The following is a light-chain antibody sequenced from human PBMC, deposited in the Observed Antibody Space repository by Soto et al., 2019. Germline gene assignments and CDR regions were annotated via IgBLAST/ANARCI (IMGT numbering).Light chain of an antibody. CDR1: HSVRSR. Sequence: EIVMTQSPATLSVSPGERATLSCRASHSVRSRLAWYQQKPGQAPRLLIHGASTRATGIPGRFSGSGSGTEFTLIISSLQSEDFAVYYCQQYNEWPETFGHGTRVEIK. CDR2: GAS. V-gene: IGKV3-15*01. J-gene: IGKJ1*01. CDR3: QQYNEWPET.